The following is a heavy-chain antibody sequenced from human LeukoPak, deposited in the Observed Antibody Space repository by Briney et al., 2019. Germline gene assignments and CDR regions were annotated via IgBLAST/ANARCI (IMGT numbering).Heavy chain of an antibody. Sequence: SQTLSLTCAISGDSVSSSSAAWNWIRQTPSRGLEWLGRTYYRSKWYSYYGASVKSRITINPDTSKNQFSLQLSSVTAADTAVYYCARGLNLDVWGQGTTVTVSS. D-gene: IGHD1-14*01. J-gene: IGHJ6*02. CDR2: TYYRSKWYS. CDR3: ARGLNLDV. CDR1: GDSVSSSSAA. V-gene: IGHV6-1*01.